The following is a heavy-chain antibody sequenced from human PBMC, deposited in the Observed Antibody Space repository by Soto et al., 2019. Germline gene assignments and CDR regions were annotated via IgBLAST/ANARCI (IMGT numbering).Heavy chain of an antibody. Sequence: GSLKISCKGSGYSFTNYWIAWVRQMPGKGLEYMGIIYPSDSTTRYSPSFQGQVTISADKSISTAYLQWNSLKASDTAMYYCARHGFYGDYSSNYFDPWGQGTLVTVSS. CDR2: IYPSDSTT. D-gene: IGHD4-17*01. J-gene: IGHJ5*02. CDR1: GYSFTNYW. V-gene: IGHV5-51*01. CDR3: ARHGFYGDYSSNYFDP.